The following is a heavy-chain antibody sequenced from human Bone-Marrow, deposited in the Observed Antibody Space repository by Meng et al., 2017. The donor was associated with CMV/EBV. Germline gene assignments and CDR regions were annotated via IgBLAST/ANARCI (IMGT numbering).Heavy chain of an antibody. Sequence: GESLKISCAASGSTFSRFGMHWVRQATGKGLEWVAVIWYDGTKEYYADFVKGRFTISRDKSKNTLYLHINSLRAEDTAVYYCAEDSSTIYAFDIWGQGTMVTVSS. D-gene: IGHD6-13*01. CDR3: AEDSSTIYAFDI. V-gene: IGHV3-33*03. J-gene: IGHJ3*02. CDR2: IWYDGTKE. CDR1: GSTFSRFG.